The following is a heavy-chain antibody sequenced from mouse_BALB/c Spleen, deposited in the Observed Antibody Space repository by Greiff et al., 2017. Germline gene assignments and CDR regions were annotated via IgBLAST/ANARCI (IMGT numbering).Heavy chain of an antibody. Sequence: EVKLVESGGGLVQPGGSLKLSCAASGFTFSSYTMSWVRQTPEKRLEWVAYISNGGGSTYYPDTVKGRFTISRDNAKNTLYLQLSSLKSEDTAMYYCAGHGGDYAFADWGQGTMVTVSA. J-gene: IGHJ3*01. CDR3: AGHGGDYAFAD. V-gene: IGHV5-12-2*01. D-gene: IGHD2-4*01. CDR1: GFTFSSYT. CDR2: ISNGGGST.